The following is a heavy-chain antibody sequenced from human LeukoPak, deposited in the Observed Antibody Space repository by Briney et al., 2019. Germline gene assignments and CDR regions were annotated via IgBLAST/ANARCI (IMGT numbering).Heavy chain of an antibody. V-gene: IGHV4-39*07. Sequence: SETLSLTCTVSGGSISSSSYYWGWIRQPPGKGLEWIGSIYYSGSTYYNPSLKSRVTISVDTSKNQFSLRLSSVTAADTAVYYCARADGPAAMPYYYYGMDVWGQGTTVTVSS. D-gene: IGHD2-2*01. CDR3: ARADGPAAMPYYYYGMDV. J-gene: IGHJ6*02. CDR1: GGSISSSSYY. CDR2: IYYSGST.